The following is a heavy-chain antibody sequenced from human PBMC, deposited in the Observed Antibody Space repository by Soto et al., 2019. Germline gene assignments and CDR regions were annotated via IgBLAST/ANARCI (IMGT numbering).Heavy chain of an antibody. D-gene: IGHD6-6*01. Sequence: EVQLLESGGGLVQPGGSLRLSCAASGFTFKTSAMTWVRQAPGKGLEWVATTTGTGLSTYYADSVKGRFTISRDNSKNTLYLQMNSLKTEDTAIYYCTVIKRRDQYSTSGYRFDPWGPGTLVTVSS. CDR1: GFTFKTSA. J-gene: IGHJ5*02. V-gene: IGHV3-23*01. CDR2: TTGTGLST. CDR3: TVIKRRDQYSTSGYRFDP.